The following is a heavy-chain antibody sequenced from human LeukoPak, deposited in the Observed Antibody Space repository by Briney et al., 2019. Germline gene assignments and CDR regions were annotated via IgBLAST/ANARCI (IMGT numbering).Heavy chain of an antibody. D-gene: IGHD1-26*01. CDR2: ISSSGSTI. Sequence: WVSYISSSGSTIYYTDSVKGRFTISRDNAKNSLYLQMNSLRAEDTAVYYCARNAVGGYFDYWGQGTLVTVSS. J-gene: IGHJ4*02. V-gene: IGHV3-11*01. CDR3: ARNAVGGYFDY.